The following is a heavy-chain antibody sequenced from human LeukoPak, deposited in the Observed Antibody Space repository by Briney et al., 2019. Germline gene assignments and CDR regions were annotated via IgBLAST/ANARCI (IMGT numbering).Heavy chain of an antibody. D-gene: IGHD6-6*01. Sequence: GGSLRLSCAASGFICSNVYMSWVRQAPGNGLEWVGRIKSKTDGGTTDYAAPVKGRFTISRDDSKNTLYLQMNSLKIEDTAVYYCTTDRGITARPIFDSWGQGTLLTVST. J-gene: IGHJ4*02. CDR1: GFICSNVY. V-gene: IGHV3-15*01. CDR2: IKSKTDGGTT. CDR3: TTDRGITARPIFDS.